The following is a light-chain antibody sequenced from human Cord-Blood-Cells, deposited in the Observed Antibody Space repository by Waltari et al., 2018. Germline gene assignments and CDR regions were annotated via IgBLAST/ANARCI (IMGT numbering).Light chain of an antibody. V-gene: IGLV2-14*01. CDR2: DVT. CDR3: SSYTSSSTLV. CDR1: SRDVGGYNY. Sequence: QSALTLPASVSGTPRQSITHACTGTSRDVGGYNYVSWYQQHPGKAPKIMIYDVTNRPSGVSNRFSGSKSGNTASLTISGLQAEDEADYYCSSYTSSSTLVFGGGTKLTVL. J-gene: IGLJ2*01.